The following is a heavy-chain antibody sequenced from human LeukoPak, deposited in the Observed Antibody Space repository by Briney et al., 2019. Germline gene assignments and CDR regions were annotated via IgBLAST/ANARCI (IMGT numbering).Heavy chain of an antibody. V-gene: IGHV4-34*01. CDR2: INHSGST. Sequence: PSETLSLTCAVYGGSFSGYYWSWIRQPPGKGLEWSGEINHSGSTNYNPSLKSRVTISVDTSKNQFSLKLSSVTAADTAVYYCARTIAAAGTYYFDYWGQGTLVTVSS. CDR1: GGSFSGYY. D-gene: IGHD6-13*01. J-gene: IGHJ4*02. CDR3: ARTIAAAGTYYFDY.